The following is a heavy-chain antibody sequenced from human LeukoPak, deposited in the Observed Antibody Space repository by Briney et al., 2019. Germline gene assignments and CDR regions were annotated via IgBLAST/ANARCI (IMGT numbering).Heavy chain of an antibody. Sequence: GRSQRLSCAASGFTFSSYAMHWVRQAPGKGLEWVAVISYDGSNKYYADSVKGRFTISRDNSKNTLYLQMNSLRAEDTAVYYCARDLTYYYDSSGYYTLGYWGQGTLVTVSS. CDR2: ISYDGSNK. V-gene: IGHV3-30-3*01. D-gene: IGHD3-22*01. J-gene: IGHJ4*02. CDR3: ARDLTYYYDSSGYYTLGY. CDR1: GFTFSSYA.